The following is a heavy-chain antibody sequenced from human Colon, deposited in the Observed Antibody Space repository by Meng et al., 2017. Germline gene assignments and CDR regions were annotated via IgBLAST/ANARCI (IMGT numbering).Heavy chain of an antibody. CDR1: GGSISSYY. V-gene: IGHV4-59*01. J-gene: IGHJ6*02. D-gene: IGHD3-10*01. Sequence: SETLSLTCTVSGGSISSYYWSWIRQPPGKGLEWIGYIYYSGSTNYNPSLKSRVTISVDTSKNQFPLKLSSVTAADTAVYYCARATVRGVISYYYYYGMDVWGQGTTVTVSS. CDR3: ARATVRGVISYYYYYGMDV. CDR2: IYYSGST.